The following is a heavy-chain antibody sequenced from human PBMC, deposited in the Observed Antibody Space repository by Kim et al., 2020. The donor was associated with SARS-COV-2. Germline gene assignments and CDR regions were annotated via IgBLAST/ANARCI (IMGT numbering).Heavy chain of an antibody. D-gene: IGHD1-26*01. V-gene: IGHV1-46*01. CDR3: ARDLFLVGATRIPFDY. Sequence: ASVKVSCKASGYTFTSYYMHWVRQAPGQGLEWMGIINPSGGSTSYAQKFQGRVTMTRDTSTSTVYMELSSLRSEDTAVYYCARDLFLVGATRIPFDYWGQGTLVTVSS. CDR2: INPSGGST. J-gene: IGHJ4*02. CDR1: GYTFTSYY.